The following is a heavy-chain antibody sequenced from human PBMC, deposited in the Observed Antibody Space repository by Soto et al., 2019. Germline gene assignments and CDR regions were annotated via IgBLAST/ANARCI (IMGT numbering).Heavy chain of an antibody. CDR1: GFTFSRYG. J-gene: IGHJ6*02. V-gene: IGHV3-13*04. CDR2: IGTAGDT. Sequence: EVQLVDSGGGLVQPGGSLRLSCAASGFTFSRYGMRWVRQFTGKGLEWVSAIGTAGDTYYSYSVRGRFTISRDNGKNSLYLQMNSLRVGDTAVYYCAIVSSYGMDVWGQGTTVTVS. CDR3: AIVSSYGMDV.